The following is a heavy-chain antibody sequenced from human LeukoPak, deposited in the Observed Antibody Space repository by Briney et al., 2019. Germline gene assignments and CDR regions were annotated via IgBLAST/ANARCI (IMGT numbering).Heavy chain of an antibody. CDR3: AKWGDYDVLTGYYVPDY. D-gene: IGHD3-9*01. J-gene: IGHJ4*02. Sequence: GGSLRLSCAASGFTFSSYAMSWVRQAPGKGLEWVSAILGSGVTTYYADSVKGRFTVSRDNSKSTLYLQMNTLRAEDTALYYCAKWGDYDVLTGYYVPDYWGQGTLVTVSS. V-gene: IGHV3-23*01. CDR1: GFTFSSYA. CDR2: ILGSGVTT.